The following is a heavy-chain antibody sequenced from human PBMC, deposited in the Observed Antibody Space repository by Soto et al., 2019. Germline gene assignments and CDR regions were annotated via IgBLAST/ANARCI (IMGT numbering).Heavy chain of an antibody. CDR2: IIPIFASS. J-gene: IGHJ5*02. CDR3: AKDVVLQQLIFVFET. Sequence: SVKVSCKASGGTFSNFGFSWVRQAPGQGLEWMGGIIPIFASSNYAQQFHGRLTITADESTSTAYMHLRSLRSEDTAVYFWAKDVVLQQLIFVFETCGQRPMVTVSS. V-gene: IGHV1-69*13. CDR1: GGTFSNFG. D-gene: IGHD2-15*01.